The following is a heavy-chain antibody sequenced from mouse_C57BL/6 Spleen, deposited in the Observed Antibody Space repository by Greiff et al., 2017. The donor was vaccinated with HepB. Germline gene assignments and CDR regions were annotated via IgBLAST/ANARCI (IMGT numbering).Heavy chain of an antibody. V-gene: IGHV1-50*01. CDR3: ARRDYDESFAY. CDR1: GYTFTSYW. CDR2: IDPSDSYT. J-gene: IGHJ3*01. D-gene: IGHD2-4*01. Sequence: VQLQQPGAELVKPGASVKLSCKASGYTFTSYWMQWVKQRPGQGLEWIGEIDPSDSYTNYNQKFKGKATLTVDTYSSTAYMQLSSLTSEDSAVYYCARRDYDESFAYWGQGTLVTVSA.